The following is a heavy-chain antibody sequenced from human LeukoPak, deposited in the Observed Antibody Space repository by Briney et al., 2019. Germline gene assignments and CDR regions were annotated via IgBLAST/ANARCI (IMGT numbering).Heavy chain of an antibody. Sequence: GGSLRLSCAASGFTVSKNYLSWVRQAPGKGLQWVSVIYSGGQTYYADSVKGRFTISRDDSKNAVYLQMNNLRAEDTAVYYCVRVSWVDSSSWSPLDFWGQGTLVTVSS. CDR3: VRVSWVDSSSWSPLDF. D-gene: IGHD6-13*01. CDR2: IYSGGQT. CDR1: GFTVSKNY. J-gene: IGHJ4*02. V-gene: IGHV3-66*01.